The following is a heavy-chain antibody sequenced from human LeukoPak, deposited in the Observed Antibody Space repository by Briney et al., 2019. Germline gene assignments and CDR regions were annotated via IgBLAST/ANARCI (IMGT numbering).Heavy chain of an antibody. CDR1: GGSITSSSYY. Sequence: PSETLSLTCSVSGGSITSSSYYWGWIRQLPGKGLEWIGSFYHYSGGTYYNPSFKSRVTISVDTSKNQFSLKLSSVTATDTAVYYCARISGPYYYAMDVCGQGTAVTVSS. CDR3: ARISGPYYYAMDV. V-gene: IGHV4-39*01. J-gene: IGHJ6*02. D-gene: IGHD3-10*01. CDR2: FYHYSGGT.